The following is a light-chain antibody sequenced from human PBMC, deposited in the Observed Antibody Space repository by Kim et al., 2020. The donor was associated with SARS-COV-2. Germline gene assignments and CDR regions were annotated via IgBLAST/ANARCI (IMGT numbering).Light chain of an antibody. Sequence: SPGERATLSCRASLSVSRNYLAWYQQKPGQAPRLLIYDASTRATGTPDRFSGSGSGTDFTLTINRLEPEEFAVYFCQQYGSSPRTFGQGTKVEIK. CDR3: QQYGSSPRT. CDR2: DAS. J-gene: IGKJ1*01. V-gene: IGKV3-20*01. CDR1: LSVSRNY.